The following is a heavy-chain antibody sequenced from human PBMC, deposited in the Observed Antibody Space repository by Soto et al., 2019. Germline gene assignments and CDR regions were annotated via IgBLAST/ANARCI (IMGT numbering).Heavy chain of an antibody. CDR2: IYYSGST. D-gene: IGHD1-26*01. Sequence: SETLSLTCXASGGSISSYYWSWIRQPPGKGLEWIGYIYYSGSTNYNPSLKSRVTISVDTSKNQFSLKLSSVTAADTAVYYCARGEGYALDVWGQGTTVTVSS. J-gene: IGHJ6*02. CDR3: ARGEGYALDV. CDR1: GGSISSYY. V-gene: IGHV4-59*08.